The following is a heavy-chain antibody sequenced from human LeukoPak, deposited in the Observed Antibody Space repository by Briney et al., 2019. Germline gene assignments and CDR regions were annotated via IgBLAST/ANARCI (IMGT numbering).Heavy chain of an antibody. CDR1: GYTFTSYG. D-gene: IGHD3-10*01. J-gene: IGHJ4*02. CDR2: MNPNSGNT. CDR3: ARVGRNYGSGSYCLGF. Sequence: ASVKVSCKASGYTFTSYGITWVRQATGQGLEWMGWMNPNSGNTGYAQKFQGRVTMTRNTSISTAYMELSSLRSEDTAVYYCARVGRNYGSGSYCLGFWGQGTLVTVSS. V-gene: IGHV1-8*02.